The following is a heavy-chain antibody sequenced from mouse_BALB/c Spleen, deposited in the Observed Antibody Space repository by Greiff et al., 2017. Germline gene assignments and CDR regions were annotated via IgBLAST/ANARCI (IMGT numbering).Heavy chain of an antibody. CDR3: ARSGGSFDY. CDR1: GFNIKDYY. V-gene: IGHV14-4*02. Sequence: EVKLVESGAELVRSGASVKLSCTASGFNIKDYYMHWVKQRPEQGLEWIGWIDPENGDTEYAPRFQGKATMTADTSSNTAYMQLSSPTSEDSAVYYCARSGGSFDYWGQGTTLTVSS. CDR2: IDPENGDT. J-gene: IGHJ2*01.